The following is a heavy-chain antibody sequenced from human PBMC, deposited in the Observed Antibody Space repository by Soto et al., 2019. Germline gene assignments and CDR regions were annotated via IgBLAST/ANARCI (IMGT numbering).Heavy chain of an antibody. Sequence: KPSETLXLTCTVSGGSISSGGYYWSWIRQHPGKGLEWIGYIYYSGSTYYNPSLKSRVTISVDTSKNQFSLKLSSVTAADTAVYYCARDGGSDYEDYYYYGMDVWGQGTTVTSP. CDR1: GGSISSGGYY. CDR3: ARDGGSDYEDYYYYGMDV. CDR2: IYYSGST. D-gene: IGHD5-12*01. J-gene: IGHJ6*02. V-gene: IGHV4-31*03.